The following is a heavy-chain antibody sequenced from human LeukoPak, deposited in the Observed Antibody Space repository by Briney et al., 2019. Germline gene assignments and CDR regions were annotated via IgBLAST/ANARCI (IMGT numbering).Heavy chain of an antibody. D-gene: IGHD5-18*01. CDR3: ARHAYSYGFDP. CDR1: ESSFTSYW. Sequence: WESLKTSCKGFESSFTSYWISGGRQMPGKGLEWMGRIDPSDSYTNYAPYFQGHVTISADTSISTAYLQWSRLRASDTAMYYCARHAYSYGFDPWGQGTRVTVSS. V-gene: IGHV5-10-1*01. CDR2: IDPSDSYT. J-gene: IGHJ5*02.